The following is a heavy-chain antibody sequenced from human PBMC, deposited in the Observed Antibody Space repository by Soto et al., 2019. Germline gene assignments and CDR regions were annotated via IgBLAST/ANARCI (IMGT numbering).Heavy chain of an antibody. D-gene: IGHD2-21*02. Sequence: TGGSLRLSCASSGFTFSSYAMSWVRQAPGKGLEWVSAISGSGGSTYYADSVKGRFTISRDNSKNTLYLQMNSLRAEDTAVYYCAKDPTEVPWFAPWGQGTLVTVSS. V-gene: IGHV3-23*01. J-gene: IGHJ5*02. CDR1: GFTFSSYA. CDR2: ISGSGGST. CDR3: AKDPTEVPWFAP.